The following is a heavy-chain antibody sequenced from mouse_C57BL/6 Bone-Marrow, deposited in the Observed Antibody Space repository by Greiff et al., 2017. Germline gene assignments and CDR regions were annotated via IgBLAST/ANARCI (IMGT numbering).Heavy chain of an antibody. CDR1: GFNIKDDY. CDR2: IDPENGDT. J-gene: IGHJ1*03. Sequence: EVHLVESGAELVRPGASVKLSCTASGFNIKDDYMHWVKQRPEQGLEWIGWIDPENGDTEYASKFQGMATITADSSSNTAYLKLSSLTSETSAGYYCTTGIRTVVAGGGYGYFDVWGTGTTVTVSS. CDR3: TTGIRTVVAGGGYGYFDV. V-gene: IGHV14-4*01. D-gene: IGHD1-1*01.